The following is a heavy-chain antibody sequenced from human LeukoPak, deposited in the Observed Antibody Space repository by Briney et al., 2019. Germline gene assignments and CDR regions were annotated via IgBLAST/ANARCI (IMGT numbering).Heavy chain of an antibody. CDR1: GGSISSSSSY. D-gene: IGHD5-18*01. CDR3: ARGRRGTAMGYFDY. V-gene: IGHV4-39*01. Sequence: SETLSLTCTVSGGSISSSSSYWGWISQPPGKGLEWIGSIYYSGSTYYNPSLKSRVTISVDTSKNQFSLKLGSVTAADTAVYYCARGRRGTAMGYFDYWGQGTLVTVSS. CDR2: IYYSGST. J-gene: IGHJ4*02.